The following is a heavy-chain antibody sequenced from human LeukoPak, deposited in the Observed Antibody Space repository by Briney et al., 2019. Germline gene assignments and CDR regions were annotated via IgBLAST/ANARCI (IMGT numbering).Heavy chain of an antibody. CDR2: ISSSSSYT. V-gene: IGHV3-11*05. CDR1: GFTFSDYY. J-gene: IGHJ4*02. Sequence: GGSLRLSCAASGFTFSDYYMSWIRQAPGKGLEWVSYISSSSSYTNYADSVKGRLTISRDNAKNSLYLEMNSLRAEDTAVYYCAREVRYYGSGSLHFDYWGQGTLVTVSS. D-gene: IGHD3-10*01. CDR3: AREVRYYGSGSLHFDY.